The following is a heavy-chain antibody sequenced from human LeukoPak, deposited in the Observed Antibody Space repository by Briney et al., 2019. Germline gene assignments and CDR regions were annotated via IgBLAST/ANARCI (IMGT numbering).Heavy chain of an antibody. CDR1: GFSFSFYG. Sequence: PGGSLRLSCGASGFSFSFYGMHWVRQAPGKGLEWVAFLRYDGTDEDYGDSVKGRFSVSRDNSKNTLYLQMNSLRVEDTAVYYCIKDPDSRYCFDYWGQGTLVTVSS. CDR2: LRYDGTDE. V-gene: IGHV3-30*02. D-gene: IGHD4-11*01. CDR3: IKDPDSRYCFDY. J-gene: IGHJ4*02.